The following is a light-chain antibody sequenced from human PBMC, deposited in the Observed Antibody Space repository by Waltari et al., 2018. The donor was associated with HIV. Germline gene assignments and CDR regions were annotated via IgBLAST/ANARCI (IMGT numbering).Light chain of an antibody. CDR1: SGSIASNY. Sequence: NFMLTQPHSVSESPGKTVTISCTRSSGSIASNYVQWYQQRPGSSPTTVLYEDNQRPSGVPDRFSGSIDSSSNSASLTIAGLKTEDEADYYCQSYDSSNYWVFGGGTKLTGL. J-gene: IGLJ3*02. CDR3: QSYDSSNYWV. CDR2: EDN. V-gene: IGLV6-57*01.